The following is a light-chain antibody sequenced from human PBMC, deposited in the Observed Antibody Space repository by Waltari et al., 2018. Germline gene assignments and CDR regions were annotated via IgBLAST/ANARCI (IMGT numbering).Light chain of an antibody. CDR2: GAS. Sequence: EIVITQSPATLSVSPGEGGTLSCRASQSVGTFLAWYQQRPGQAPRVLIYGASTRATGIPARFSGSGSGTEFTLTISYLQPEDFATYYCQQSYSIPRTFGQGTKVEIK. V-gene: IGKV3-15*01. CDR1: QSVGTF. CDR3: QQSYSIPRT. J-gene: IGKJ1*01.